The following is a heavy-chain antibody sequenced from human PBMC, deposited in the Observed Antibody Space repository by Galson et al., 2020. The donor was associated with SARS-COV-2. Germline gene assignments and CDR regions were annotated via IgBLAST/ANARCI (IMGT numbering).Heavy chain of an antibody. CDR3: ARVLGGSYYLQH. CDR1: GFTVSSNY. CDR2: IYSGGST. D-gene: IGHD1-26*01. V-gene: IGHV3-53*01. J-gene: IGHJ1*01. Sequence: GESLKISCAASGFTVSSNYMSWVRQAPGKGLEWVSVIYSGGSTYYADSVKGRFTISRDNSKNTLYLQMNSLRAEDTAVYYCARVLGGSYYLQHWGQGTLVTVSS.